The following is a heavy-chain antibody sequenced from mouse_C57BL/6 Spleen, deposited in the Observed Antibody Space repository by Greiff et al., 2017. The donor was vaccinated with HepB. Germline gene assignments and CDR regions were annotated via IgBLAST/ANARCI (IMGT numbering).Heavy chain of an antibody. CDR2: IDPENGDT. CDR1: GFNIKDDY. D-gene: IGHD1-1*01. J-gene: IGHJ3*01. V-gene: IGHV14-4*01. Sequence: VQLKQSGAELVRPGASVKLSCTASGFNIKDDYMHWVKQRPEQGLEWIGWIDPENGDTEYASKFPGKATITANTSSNTAYLQLSSLTSEDTAVYYCTVRGYGSSPAWFAYWGQGTLVTVSA. CDR3: TVRGYGSSPAWFAY.